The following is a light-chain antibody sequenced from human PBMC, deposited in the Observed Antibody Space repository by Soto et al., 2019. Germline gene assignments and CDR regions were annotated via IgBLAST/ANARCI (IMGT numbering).Light chain of an antibody. Sequence: QSVLTQPASVSGSPGQSITISCTGARSDFGSYNYVSWYQQHPGKAPKVMIYEVSNRPSGVSNRFSGSKSGSTASLTISGLQAEDEADYYCSSYTNSSTYVFXTGTKVAVL. CDR3: SSYTNSSTYV. V-gene: IGLV2-14*01. J-gene: IGLJ1*01. CDR1: RSDFGSYNY. CDR2: EVS.